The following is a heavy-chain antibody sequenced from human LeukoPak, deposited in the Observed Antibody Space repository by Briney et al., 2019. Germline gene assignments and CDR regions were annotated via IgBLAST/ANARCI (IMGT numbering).Heavy chain of an antibody. D-gene: IGHD3-10*01. J-gene: IGHJ3*02. CDR1: GFTCSSYA. Sequence: GGSLRLSGAASGFTCSSYAMHWVRQAPGKGLEWVAVISYDGSNKYYADSVKGRFTISRDNSKNTLYVQMNSLRAEDTAVYYCARGGELLPLSAFDIWGQGTMVTVSS. CDR3: ARGGELLPLSAFDI. CDR2: ISYDGSNK. V-gene: IGHV3-30*04.